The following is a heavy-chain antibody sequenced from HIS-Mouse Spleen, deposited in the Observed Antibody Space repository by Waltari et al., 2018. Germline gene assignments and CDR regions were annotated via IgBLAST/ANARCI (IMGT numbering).Heavy chain of an antibody. J-gene: IGHJ2*01. CDR3: AREIPYSSSWYDWYFDL. V-gene: IGHV4-39*07. CDR1: GGSISSSSYY. D-gene: IGHD6-13*01. Sequence: QLQLQESGPGLVKPSETLSLTCTVSGGSISSSSYYWGWIRQPPGKGLGWIGSSYYSGSTYYHPSLKSRVTISGDTSKNQFSLKLSSVTAADTAVYYCAREIPYSSSWYDWYFDLWGRGTLVTVSS. CDR2: SYYSGST.